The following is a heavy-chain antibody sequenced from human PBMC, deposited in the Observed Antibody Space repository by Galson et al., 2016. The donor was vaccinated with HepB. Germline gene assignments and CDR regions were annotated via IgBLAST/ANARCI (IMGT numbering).Heavy chain of an antibody. J-gene: IGHJ4*02. CDR1: GFTFRNSA. V-gene: IGHV3-23*01. CDR3: ARAGDAVVWSWGRFYFDQ. D-gene: IGHD2-8*02. Sequence: SLRLSCAASGFTFRNSAMSWVRQAPGKGLQWVSAVTGSGRYTYYADSVKGRFIISRDNSKNTLYLQINSLRLEDTAVYYCARAGDAVVWSWGRFYFDQWGQGALVTVSS. CDR2: VTGSGRYT.